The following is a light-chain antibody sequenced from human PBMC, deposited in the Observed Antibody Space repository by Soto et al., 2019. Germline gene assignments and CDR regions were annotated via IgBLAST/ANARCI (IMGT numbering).Light chain of an antibody. J-gene: IGKJ2*01. CDR3: QQSYSAPYT. Sequence: DIQMTQSPSSLSASSGDRVTITCRPSQSIGSHLNWYQQKPGNAPKLLIYSTSTLQSGVPTRFSGSGSGTDFTLTISSLQPEDFATYYCQQSYSAPYTFGQGTKVDIK. CDR2: STS. V-gene: IGKV1-39*01. CDR1: QSIGSH.